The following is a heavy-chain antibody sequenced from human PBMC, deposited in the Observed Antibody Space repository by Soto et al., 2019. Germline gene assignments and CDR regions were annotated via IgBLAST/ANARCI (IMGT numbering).Heavy chain of an antibody. CDR1: EGTFNSYA. Sequence: QAQVVQSGAEVRKPGSSVKLSCKASEGTFNSYAIAWVRQAPGQGLEWMGGIIPYYNTLNYAQKFQDRVTITTDDSTNTVYMELSSLRSDDTAVYFCASGASRWFPYFLDSWAQGTLVTVSS. V-gene: IGHV1-69*01. CDR2: IIPYYNTL. J-gene: IGHJ4*02. D-gene: IGHD6-13*01. CDR3: ASGASRWFPYFLDS.